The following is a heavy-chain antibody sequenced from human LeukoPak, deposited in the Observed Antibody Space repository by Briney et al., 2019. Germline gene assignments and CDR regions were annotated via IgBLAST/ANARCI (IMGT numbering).Heavy chain of an antibody. D-gene: IGHD2-21*02. J-gene: IGHJ6*02. CDR3: ARVHHERLRLDV. Sequence: SETLSLTCTVSGGSINSGDYFWSWIRQHPGKGLEWIGYIHYSESTHYNPSLKTRITLSLDRSKNEFSLKLSSVTAADTAVYYCARVHHERLRLDVWGQGTTVTVSS. CDR1: GGSINSGDYF. V-gene: IGHV4-31*03. CDR2: IHYSEST.